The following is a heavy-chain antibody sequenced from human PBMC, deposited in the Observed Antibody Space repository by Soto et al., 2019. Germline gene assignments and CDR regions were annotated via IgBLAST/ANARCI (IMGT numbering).Heavy chain of an antibody. CDR2: LSSRGDLR. Sequence: GPLSLSCAASGFSFNKYAMNWVRQAPGKGLEWVSTLSSRGDLRVYADSVRGRFTISRDNSKNTLFLQLNSLRADDTAVYYCARAGQSGDFLDYWGQGTLVTVSS. CDR3: ARAGQSGDFLDY. CDR1: GFSFNKYA. J-gene: IGHJ4*02. D-gene: IGHD4-17*01. V-gene: IGHV3-23*01.